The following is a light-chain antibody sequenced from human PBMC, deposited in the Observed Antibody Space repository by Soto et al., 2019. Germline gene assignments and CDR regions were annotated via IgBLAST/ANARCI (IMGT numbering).Light chain of an antibody. CDR2: EVS. CDR1: SSDIGGYNY. Sequence: QSALTQPASVSGSPGQSITISCTGTSSDIGGYNYVSWYQQHPGKAPKLMIYEVSRRPSGVSDRFTASKSGNTASLTISGLRSEDEAEYYCSSYTTSTTWVFGGWNKLTVL. V-gene: IGLV2-14*01. J-gene: IGLJ3*02. CDR3: SSYTTSTTWV.